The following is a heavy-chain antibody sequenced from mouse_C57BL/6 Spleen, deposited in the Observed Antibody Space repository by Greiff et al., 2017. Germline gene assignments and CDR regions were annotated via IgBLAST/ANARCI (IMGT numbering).Heavy chain of an antibody. CDR2: INYDGSST. CDR3: AREDPGAMDY. CDR1: GFTFSDYY. V-gene: IGHV5-16*01. Sequence: DVHLVESEGGLVQPGSSMKLSCTASGFTFSDYYMAWVRQVPEKGLEWVANINYDGSSTYYLDSLKSRFIISRDNAKNILYLQMSSLKSEDTATYYCAREDPGAMDYWGQGTSVTVSS. J-gene: IGHJ4*01.